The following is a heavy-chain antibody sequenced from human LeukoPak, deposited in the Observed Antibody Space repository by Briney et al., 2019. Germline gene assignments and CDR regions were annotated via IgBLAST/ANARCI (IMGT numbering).Heavy chain of an antibody. V-gene: IGHV1-2*02. D-gene: IGHD3-22*01. CDR2: INPNSGGT. CDR1: GYTFTGYY. Sequence: GASVKVSCKASGYTFTGYYMHWVRQAPGQGLEWMGWINPNSGGTNYAQKFQGRVTMTRDTSISTAYMELSRLRSDDTAVYYCARRTQSYYYDSSGKYDAFDIWGQGTMVTVSS. CDR3: ARRTQSYYYDSSGKYDAFDI. J-gene: IGHJ3*02.